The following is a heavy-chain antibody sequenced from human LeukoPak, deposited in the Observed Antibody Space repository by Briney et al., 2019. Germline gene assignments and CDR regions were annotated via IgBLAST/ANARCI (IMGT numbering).Heavy chain of an antibody. Sequence: SETLSLTCTVSGGSISSSSYYWGWIRQPPGKGLEWIGSIYYSGSTYYNPSLKSRVTISVDTSKNQFSLKLSSVTAADTAVYYCARDPLDYSSGYLSWGQGTLVTVSS. CDR2: IYYSGST. J-gene: IGHJ4*02. CDR1: GGSISSSSYY. CDR3: ARDPLDYSSGYLS. D-gene: IGHD6-19*01. V-gene: IGHV4-39*07.